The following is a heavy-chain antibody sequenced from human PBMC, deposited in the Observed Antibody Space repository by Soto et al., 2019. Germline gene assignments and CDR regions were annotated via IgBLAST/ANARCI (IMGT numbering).Heavy chain of an antibody. D-gene: IGHD3-16*01. Sequence: GSLRLSCTGSGFPFSAYNINWVRQAPGKGLEWVSSITVGSSHIYQPNSMKGRFTISRDDAKNSVYLQIDSLRDEDTALYYCSRSPEVGVRGAYWGQGTLVTVSS. CDR2: ITVGSSHI. CDR3: SRSPEVGVRGAY. J-gene: IGHJ4*02. V-gene: IGHV3-21*01. CDR1: GFPFSAYN.